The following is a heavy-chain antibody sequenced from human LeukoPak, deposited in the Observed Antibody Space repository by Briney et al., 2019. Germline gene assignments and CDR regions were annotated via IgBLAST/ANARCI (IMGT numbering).Heavy chain of an antibody. CDR2: IYYSGST. CDR1: GGSISSYY. Sequence: SETLSLTCTVSGGSISSYYWSWIRQPPGKGLEWIGYIYYSGSTNYNPSLKSRVTISVDTSKNQFSLELSSVTAADTAVYYCARGFYGSGSYSPPYYYMDVWGKGTTVTISS. V-gene: IGHV4-59*01. CDR3: ARGFYGSGSYSPPYYYMDV. D-gene: IGHD3-10*01. J-gene: IGHJ6*03.